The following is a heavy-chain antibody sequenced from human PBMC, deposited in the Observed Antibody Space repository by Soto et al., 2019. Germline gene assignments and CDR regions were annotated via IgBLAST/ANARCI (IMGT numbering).Heavy chain of an antibody. V-gene: IGHV3-21*01. D-gene: IGHD3-10*01. Sequence: EVQLVESGGGLVKPGGSLRLSCAASGFTFSSYSMNWVRQAPGKWLEWVSSISSSSSTIYYADSVKGRFTISRDNAKNSLYLQMNSLRDEDTAVYYCARDLVRGPYYFDYWGQGTLVTVSS. CDR1: GFTFSSYS. CDR3: ARDLVRGPYYFDY. CDR2: ISSSSSTI. J-gene: IGHJ4*02.